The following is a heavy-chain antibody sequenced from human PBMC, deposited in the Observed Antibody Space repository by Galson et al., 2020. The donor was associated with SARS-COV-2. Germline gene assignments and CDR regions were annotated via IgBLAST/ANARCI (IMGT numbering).Heavy chain of an antibody. CDR2: INPNSGGT. CDR1: GYTFTGYY. CDR3: ARGGEYYYDSSGSPDFDY. V-gene: IGHV1-2*02. J-gene: IGHJ4*02. D-gene: IGHD3-22*01. Sequence: ASVKVSCKASGYTFTGYYMHWVRQAPGQGLKWMGWINPNSGGTNYAQKFQGRVTMTRDTSISTAYMELSRLRSDDTAVYYCARGGEYYYDSSGSPDFDYWGQGTLVTVSS.